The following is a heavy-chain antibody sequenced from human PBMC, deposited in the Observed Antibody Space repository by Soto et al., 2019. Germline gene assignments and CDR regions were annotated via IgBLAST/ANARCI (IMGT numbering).Heavy chain of an antibody. V-gene: IGHV3-66*01. CDR2: SYSGGST. CDR3: ARDLYCRGGSCLKN. J-gene: IGHJ4*02. CDR1: GFTVSSNY. Sequence: EVQLVESGGGLVQPGGSLRLSCAASGFTVSSNYMSWVRQAPGKGLEWDSVSYSGGSTYYADSVKGRFTISRDNSKNTLYLHMNSLRAEDTAVYYCARDLYCRGGSCLKNWGQGTLVTVSS. D-gene: IGHD2-15*01.